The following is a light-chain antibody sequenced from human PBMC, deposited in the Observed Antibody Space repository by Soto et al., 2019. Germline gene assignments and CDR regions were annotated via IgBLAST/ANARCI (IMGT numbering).Light chain of an antibody. CDR3: TEWNDILNGYV. CDR2: SNY. V-gene: IGLV1-44*01. Sequence: QSVLSQPPSASGTPGKRVTISWSGSSSNIESNTVTWYQQLPGTAPKLVIYSNYDRPSGVPDRFSGSTSGTSASLVIRGLQSEDEADYYCTEWNDILNGYVFGGGTKVTL. J-gene: IGLJ1*01. CDR1: SSNIESNT.